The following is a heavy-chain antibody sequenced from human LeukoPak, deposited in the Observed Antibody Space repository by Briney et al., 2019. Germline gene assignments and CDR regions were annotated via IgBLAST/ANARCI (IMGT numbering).Heavy chain of an antibody. CDR2: IKQDGSEK. D-gene: IGHD1-26*01. J-gene: IGHJ4*02. CDR3: ATNMGATMRADY. V-gene: IGHV3-7*01. Sequence: PGGSLRLSCAASGFTFSSYWMSWVGRAPGKGLEWVANIKQDGSEKYYVDSVKGRFTISRDNAKNSLYLQMNSLRAEDTAVYYCATNMGATMRADYWGQGTLVTVSS. CDR1: GFTFSSYW.